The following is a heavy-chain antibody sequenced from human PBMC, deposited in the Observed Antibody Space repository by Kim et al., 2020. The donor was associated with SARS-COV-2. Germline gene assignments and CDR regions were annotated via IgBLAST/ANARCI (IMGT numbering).Heavy chain of an antibody. D-gene: IGHD1-26*01. J-gene: IGHJ4*02. CDR3: ARDPGWGSGSYLDD. V-gene: IGHV3-64*01. Sequence: YANAVNGRFTISRDNSKNTLYLQMGSLRAEDMAVYYCARDPGWGSGSYLDDWGQGTLVIVSS.